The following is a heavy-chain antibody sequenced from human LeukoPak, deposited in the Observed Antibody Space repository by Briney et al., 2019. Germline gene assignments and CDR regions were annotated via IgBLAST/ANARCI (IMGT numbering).Heavy chain of an antibody. CDR3: ARDQERYCSGTSCYTFDY. CDR1: GFTFSSYA. Sequence: GGSLRLSCAASGFTFSSYAMHWVRQAPGKGLEWVAVISYDGSNKYYADSVKGRFTISRDNSKNTLYLQMNSLRAEDTAVYYCARDQERYCSGTSCYTFDYWGQGTLVTVSS. D-gene: IGHD2-2*02. CDR2: ISYDGSNK. J-gene: IGHJ4*02. V-gene: IGHV3-30*04.